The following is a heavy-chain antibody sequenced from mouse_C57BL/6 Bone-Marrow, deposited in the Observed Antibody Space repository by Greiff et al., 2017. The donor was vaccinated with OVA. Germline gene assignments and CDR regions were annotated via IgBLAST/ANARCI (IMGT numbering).Heavy chain of an antibody. D-gene: IGHD2-1*01. Sequence: EVQLVESGPGMVKPSQSLSLTCTVTGYSITSGYDWHWIRHFPGNKLEWMGYISYSGSTNYNPSLKSRISITHDTSKNHFFLNLNSVTTEDTATYYCARDPCPYGNYLYYYAMDYWGQGTSVTVSS. J-gene: IGHJ4*01. V-gene: IGHV3-1*01. CDR3: ARDPCPYGNYLYYYAMDY. CDR2: ISYSGST. CDR1: GYSITSGYD.